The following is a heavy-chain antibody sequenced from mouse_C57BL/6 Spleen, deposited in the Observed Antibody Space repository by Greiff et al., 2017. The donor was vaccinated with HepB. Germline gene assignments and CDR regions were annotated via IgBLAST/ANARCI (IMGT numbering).Heavy chain of an antibody. J-gene: IGHJ2*01. CDR1: GYTFTDYE. Sequence: QVQLQQSGAELVRPGASVTLSCKASGYTFTDYEMHWVKQTPVHGLEWIGAIDPETGGTAYNQKFKGKAILTADKSSSTAYMELRSLTSEDSAVYYCTRIYYGYDDADLDYWGQGTTLTVSS. CDR2: IDPETGGT. D-gene: IGHD2-2*01. V-gene: IGHV1-15*01. CDR3: TRIYYGYDDADLDY.